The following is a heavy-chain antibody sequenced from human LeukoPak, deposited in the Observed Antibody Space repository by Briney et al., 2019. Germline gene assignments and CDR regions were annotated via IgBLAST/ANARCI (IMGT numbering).Heavy chain of an antibody. Sequence: SETLSLTCTVSGGSISSSSYYWGWIRQPPGKGLEWIGSIYYSGSTYYNPSLKSRVTISVDTSKNQFSLKLSSVTAADTAVYYCARRGPPRTLLRGVKSGWFDPWGQGTLVTVSS. J-gene: IGHJ5*02. V-gene: IGHV4-39*07. CDR1: GGSISSSSYY. CDR2: IYYSGST. CDR3: ARRGPPRTLLRGVKSGWFDP. D-gene: IGHD3-10*01.